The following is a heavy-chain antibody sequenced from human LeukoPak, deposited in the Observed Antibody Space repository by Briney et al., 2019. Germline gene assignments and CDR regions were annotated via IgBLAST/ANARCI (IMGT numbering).Heavy chain of an antibody. CDR1: GFTFSNYD. D-gene: IGHD2-15*01. J-gene: IGHJ4*02. CDR2: ISNSGSSK. CDR3: ASLTVTGGSLSDY. V-gene: IGHV3-48*03. Sequence: GSLRLSCVASGFTFSNYDMNWVRQVPGKGLEWVSYISNSGSSKYYVDSVKGRFTISRDNAKNSLYLRMNSLRAEDTAVYYCASLTVTGGSLSDYWGQGTLVTVSS.